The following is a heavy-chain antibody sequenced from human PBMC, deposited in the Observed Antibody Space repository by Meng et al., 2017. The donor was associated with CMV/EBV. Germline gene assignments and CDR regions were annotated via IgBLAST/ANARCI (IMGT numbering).Heavy chain of an antibody. CDR2: IRYDGSNK. CDR3: AKGDGLDQLQGHLVDY. D-gene: IGHD2-2*01. J-gene: IGHJ4*02. CDR1: GFTFSSYG. Sequence: GESLKISCAASGFTFSSYGMHWVRQAPGKGLEWVAFIRYDGSNKYYADSVKGRFTISRDNSKNTLYLQMKSLRAEDTAVYYCAKGDGLDQLQGHLVDYWGQGTLVTVSS. V-gene: IGHV3-30*02.